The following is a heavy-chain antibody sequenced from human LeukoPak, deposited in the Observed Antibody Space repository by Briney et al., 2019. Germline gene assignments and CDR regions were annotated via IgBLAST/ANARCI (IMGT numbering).Heavy chain of an antibody. CDR1: GGSISSYY. D-gene: IGHD3-10*01. CDR3: ARVTYNGYQHFDY. Sequence: PSETLSLTCTVSGGSISSYYWSWIRQPPGKGLEWIGEIHHRGTTYYNPSLRSRVTISVDTSKNQFSLRLTSVTAADTAVYYCARVTYNGYQHFDYWGQGNLVTVS. V-gene: IGHV4-59*12. J-gene: IGHJ4*02. CDR2: IHHRGTT.